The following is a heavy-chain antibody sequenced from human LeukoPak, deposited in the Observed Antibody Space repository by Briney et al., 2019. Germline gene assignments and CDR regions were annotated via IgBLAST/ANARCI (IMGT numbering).Heavy chain of an antibody. D-gene: IGHD6-6*01. J-gene: IGHJ5*02. CDR2: ISGSGANT. V-gene: IGHV3-23*01. Sequence: PGGSLRLSCAGSGFIFKTYALSWVRQAPGKGLEWVSAISGSGANTDYAHFMKGRFVISRDNSKSTLYLQMNSLRAEDTAVYYCAISTYSSSPSWGQGTLVTVSS. CDR3: AISTYSSSPS. CDR1: GFIFKTYA.